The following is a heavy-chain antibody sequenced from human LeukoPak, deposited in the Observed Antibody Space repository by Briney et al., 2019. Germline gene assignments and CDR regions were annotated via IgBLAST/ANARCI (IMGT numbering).Heavy chain of an antibody. Sequence: SVKVSCXASGGTFSSYAISWVRQAPGQGLEWMGGIIPIFGTANYAQKFQGRVTITADESTSTAYMELSSLRSEDTAVYYCARDRYAYYDFWSGYPYWYYFDYWGQGTLVTVSS. CDR3: ARDRYAYYDFWSGYPYWYYFDY. CDR1: GGTFSSYA. CDR2: IIPIFGTA. V-gene: IGHV1-69*13. J-gene: IGHJ4*02. D-gene: IGHD3-3*01.